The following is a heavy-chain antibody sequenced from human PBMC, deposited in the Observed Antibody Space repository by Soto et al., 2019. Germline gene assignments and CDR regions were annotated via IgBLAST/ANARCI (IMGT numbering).Heavy chain of an antibody. D-gene: IGHD3-10*01. J-gene: IGHJ5*02. CDR3: AKNQYYYGSGSYLKYNWFDP. CDR2: ISGSGGST. CDR1: GFTFSSYA. Sequence: GGXLRLSCAASGFTFSSYAMSWVRQAPGKGLEWVSAISGSGGSTYYADSVKGRFTISRDNSKNTLYLQMNSLRAEDTAVYYCAKNQYYYGSGSYLKYNWFDPWGQGTLVTVSS. V-gene: IGHV3-23*01.